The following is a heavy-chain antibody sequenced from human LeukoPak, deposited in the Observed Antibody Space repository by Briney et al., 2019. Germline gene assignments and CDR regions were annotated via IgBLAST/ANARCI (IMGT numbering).Heavy chain of an antibody. V-gene: IGHV4-4*02. D-gene: IGHD6-13*01. Sequence: SETLSLTCTVSGGSISSSNWWSWVRQPPGKGLEWIGEIYHSGSTNYNPSLKSRVTISVDKSQNQFSLKLSSVTAADTAVYYRARIAAAGPDDYWGQGTLVTVSS. CDR2: IYHSGST. J-gene: IGHJ4*02. CDR3: ARIAAAGPDDY. CDR1: GGSISSSNW.